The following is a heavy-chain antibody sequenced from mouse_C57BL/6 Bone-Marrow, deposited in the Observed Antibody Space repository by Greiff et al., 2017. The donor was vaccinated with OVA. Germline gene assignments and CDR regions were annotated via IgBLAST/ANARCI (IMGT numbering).Heavy chain of an antibody. CDR2: IGPGSGST. J-gene: IGHJ1*03. Sequence: QVQLQQSGAELVKPGASVKISCKASGYTFTDYYINWVKQRPGQGLEWIGKIGPGSGSTYYTEKFKGKATLTADKSSSTAYMQLSSLTSEDSAVYFCARSWYYGSSYWYFDVWGTGTTVTVSS. CDR1: GYTFTDYY. V-gene: IGHV1-77*01. CDR3: ARSWYYGSSYWYFDV. D-gene: IGHD1-1*01.